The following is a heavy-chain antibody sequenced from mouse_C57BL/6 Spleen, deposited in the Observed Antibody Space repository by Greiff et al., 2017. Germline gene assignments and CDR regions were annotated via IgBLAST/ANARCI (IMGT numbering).Heavy chain of an antibody. D-gene: IGHD3-3*01. Sequence: DVHLVESGGDLVKPGGSLKLSCAASGFTFSSYGMSWVRQTPDKRLEWVATISSGSSYTYYPDSVKGRFTISRDNAKNTLYLQMSSLKSEDTAMYYCARHLGQDLGYWGQGTTLTVSS. CDR3: ARHLGQDLGY. CDR1: GFTFSSYG. J-gene: IGHJ2*01. V-gene: IGHV5-6*01. CDR2: ISSGSSYT.